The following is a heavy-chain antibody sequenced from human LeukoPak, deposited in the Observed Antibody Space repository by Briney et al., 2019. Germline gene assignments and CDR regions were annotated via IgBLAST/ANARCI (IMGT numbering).Heavy chain of an antibody. Sequence: GASVKVSCKVSGYTLTELSMHWVRQAPGKGLEWMGGFDPEDGETIYAQKFQGRVTMTEDTSTDTAYMELSSLRSEDTAVYYCATPASICSGGSCCFSGWFDPWGQGTLVTVSS. V-gene: IGHV1-24*01. CDR1: GYTLTELS. CDR2: FDPEDGET. D-gene: IGHD2-15*01. CDR3: ATPASICSGGSCCFSGWFDP. J-gene: IGHJ5*02.